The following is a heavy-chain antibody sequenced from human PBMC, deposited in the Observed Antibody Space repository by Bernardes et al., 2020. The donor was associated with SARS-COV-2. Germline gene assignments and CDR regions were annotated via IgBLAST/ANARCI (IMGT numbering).Heavy chain of an antibody. D-gene: IGHD3-22*01. CDR1: GFTFSSCA. V-gene: IGHV3-23*01. Sequence: GGTLRLSCASSGFTFSSCAMSWVRKGPGKGLEWVSAISGSGGSTYYADSVKGRFTISRDNSKNTLYLQMNSLRAEDTAVYYCAQASLRSGYYFDYWGQGTLVTVSS. J-gene: IGHJ4*02. CDR2: ISGSGGST. CDR3: AQASLRSGYYFDY.